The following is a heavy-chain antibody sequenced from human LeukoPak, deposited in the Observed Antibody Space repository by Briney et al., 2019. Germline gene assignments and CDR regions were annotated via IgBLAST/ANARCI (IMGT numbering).Heavy chain of an antibody. Sequence: GESLKISCQGFGYSFTSYWIGWVRQMPGKDMEWMGVIYPGDLRVRYNPSFQDQVTISVDKSINTAYLQWVSLRASDSAMYYCACRDLTSTWSFPWGQGTLVTVSS. J-gene: IGHJ5*02. D-gene: IGHD6-13*01. V-gene: IGHV5-51*01. CDR1: GYSFTSYW. CDR2: IYPGDLRV. CDR3: ACRDLTSTWSFP.